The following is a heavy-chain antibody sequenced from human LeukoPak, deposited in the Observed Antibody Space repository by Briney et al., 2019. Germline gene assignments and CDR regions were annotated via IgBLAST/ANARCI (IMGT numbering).Heavy chain of an antibody. CDR2: IYPGDSDT. J-gene: IGHJ4*02. D-gene: IGHD3-10*01. CDR3: VRHRSQTVPDY. CDR1: GYSFTSYW. V-gene: IGHV5-51*01. Sequence: GGSLRLSCKGSGYSFTSYWIGWVRQMPGKGLEWMGIIYPGDSDTRYSPSFQGQVTISADKSISTAYLQWSSLKASDTAMYYCVRHRSQTVPDYWGQGTLVTVSS.